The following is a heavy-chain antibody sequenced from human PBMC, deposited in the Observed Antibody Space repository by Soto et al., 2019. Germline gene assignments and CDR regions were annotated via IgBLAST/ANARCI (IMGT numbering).Heavy chain of an antibody. CDR3: AGGDYYHSSGYYFYYYTMDV. D-gene: IGHD3-22*01. J-gene: IGHJ6*02. CDR2: VYYGGST. CDR1: GGSISSSSYY. Sequence: QLHLQESGPGLVKPSETLSLTCTVSGGSISSSSYYWCWIRQPPGKGLEWIGNVYYGGSTYYNPSLKSRVTLSVETSKSQFSLKLSSVTAADTALYYCAGGDYYHSSGYYFYYYTMDVWGQGTTVTVSS. V-gene: IGHV4-39*01.